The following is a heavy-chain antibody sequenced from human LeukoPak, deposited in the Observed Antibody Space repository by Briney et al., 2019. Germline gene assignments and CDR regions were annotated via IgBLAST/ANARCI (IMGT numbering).Heavy chain of an antibody. D-gene: IGHD3-22*01. V-gene: IGHV1-18*01. J-gene: IGHJ4*02. CDR3: ARGYYDGSGYNVY. Sequence: GASVKVSCKASGYTFTSYGISWVRQAPGQGLEWMGWISANNGNTNYAEKLQGRVTMTTDTSTRTVYMELRSLRSGDTAVYYCARGYYDGSGYNVYWGQGTLVTVSS. CDR2: ISANNGNT. CDR1: GYTFTSYG.